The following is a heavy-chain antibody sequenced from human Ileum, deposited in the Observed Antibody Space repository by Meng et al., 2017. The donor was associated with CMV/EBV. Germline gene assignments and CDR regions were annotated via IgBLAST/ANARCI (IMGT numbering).Heavy chain of an antibody. V-gene: IGHV3-11*05. CDR3: SRDPRTLDY. J-gene: IGHJ4*02. CDR2: IGQTSTYI. CDR1: GLTFSDYY. Sequence: VVLVESGGGLVQPGGSLRVTCVGFGLTFSDYYMTWIRQAPGKAPEWLSYIGQTSTYINYADSVKGRFTISRDNAKNSVYLQMNSLEPEDTAVYYCSRDPRTLDYWGQGTLVTVSS.